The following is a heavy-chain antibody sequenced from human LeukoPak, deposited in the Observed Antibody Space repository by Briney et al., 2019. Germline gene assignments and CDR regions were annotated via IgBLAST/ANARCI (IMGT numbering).Heavy chain of an antibody. V-gene: IGHV1-3*01. Sequence: ASVKVSCKASGYTFTSYAMHWVRQAPGQRLEWMGWINAGNGNTKYSQKFQGRVTITRDTSASTAYMELSSLRSEDTAVYYCARVVNPAAGTSNWFDPWGQGTLVTVSS. CDR1: GYTFTSYA. D-gene: IGHD6-13*01. CDR2: INAGNGNT. J-gene: IGHJ5*02. CDR3: ARVVNPAAGTSNWFDP.